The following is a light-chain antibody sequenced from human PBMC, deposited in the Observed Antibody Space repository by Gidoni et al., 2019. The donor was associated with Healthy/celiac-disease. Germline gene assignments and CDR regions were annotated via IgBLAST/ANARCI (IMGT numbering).Light chain of an antibody. Sequence: SAMTQPASVSGSPGQSITISCTGTSSDVGCYNLVSWYQQHPGKAPKLMIYEVSKRPSGVSTRFAGSKSGNTASLTISGLQAEDEADYYCCSYAGSSTPYVFGTGTNVTVL. CDR2: EVS. CDR3: CSYAGSSTPYV. CDR1: SSDVGCYNL. V-gene: IGLV2-23*02. J-gene: IGLJ1*01.